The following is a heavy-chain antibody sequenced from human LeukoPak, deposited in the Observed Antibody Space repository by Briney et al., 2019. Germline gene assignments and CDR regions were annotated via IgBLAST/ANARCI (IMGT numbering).Heavy chain of an antibody. CDR3: AKGGATVVDY. CDR2: ISSSSSTI. J-gene: IGHJ4*02. D-gene: IGHD4-23*01. Sequence: GGSLRLSCAASGFTFSSYSMNWVRQAPGKGLEWVSYISSSSSTIYYADSVKGRFTISRDNAKNSLYLQMNSLRAEDTAVYYCAKGGATVVDYWGQGTLVTVSS. CDR1: GFTFSSYS. V-gene: IGHV3-48*01.